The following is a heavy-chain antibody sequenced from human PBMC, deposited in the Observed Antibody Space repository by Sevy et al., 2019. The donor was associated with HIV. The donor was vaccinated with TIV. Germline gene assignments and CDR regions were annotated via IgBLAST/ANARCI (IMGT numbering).Heavy chain of an antibody. D-gene: IGHD2-2*01. CDR1: GGTFSSYA. V-gene: IGHV1-69*13. J-gene: IGHJ6*02. CDR3: ARDNDIVVVPAAIHYYYYGIDV. CDR2: IIPIFGTA. Sequence: ASLKVSCKASGGTFSSYAISWVRQAPGQGLEWMGGIIPIFGTANYAQKFQGRVTITADESTSTAYMELSSLRSEDTAVYYCARDNDIVVVPAAIHYYYYGIDVWGQGTTVTVSS.